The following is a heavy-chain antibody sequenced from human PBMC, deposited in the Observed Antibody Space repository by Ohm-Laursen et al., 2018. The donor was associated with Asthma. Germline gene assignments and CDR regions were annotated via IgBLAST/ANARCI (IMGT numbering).Heavy chain of an antibody. CDR3: GRVYSSSWDP. V-gene: IGHV3-7*05. Sequence: SLRLSCAAPGFTFNKSWMSWVRQAPGKGLEWVAHINENGGEKFYVDSVKGRVTISRDNAKNSLYPQMNSLRADDTAVYYCGRVYSSSWDPRGQGTLVTVSS. CDR1: GFTFNKSW. D-gene: IGHD6-13*01. CDR2: INENGGEK. J-gene: IGHJ5*02.